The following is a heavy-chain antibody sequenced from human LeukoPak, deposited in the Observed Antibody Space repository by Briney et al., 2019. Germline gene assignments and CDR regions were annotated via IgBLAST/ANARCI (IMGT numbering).Heavy chain of an antibody. CDR3: ARKPRGAAAGFDY. V-gene: IGHV4-59*01. D-gene: IGHD6-13*01. Sequence: PSETLSLTCTVSGGSTSTYYWSWIRQPPGKGLEWIGYIYYSGSTNYNPPLKSRVTISVDTSTNHFSLKLSSVTAADTAVYYCARKPRGAAAGFDYWGQGTLVTVSS. CDR2: IYYSGST. CDR1: GGSTSTYY. J-gene: IGHJ4*02.